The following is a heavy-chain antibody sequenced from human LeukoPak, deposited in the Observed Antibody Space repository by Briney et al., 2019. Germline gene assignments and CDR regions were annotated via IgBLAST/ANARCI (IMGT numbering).Heavy chain of an antibody. Sequence: GGSLRLSCAASGFTFSSYGMHWVRQAPGKGLEWVAFIRYDGSNKYYADSVKGRFTISGDNSKNTLYLQMNSLRAGDTAVYYCAKDGSFMITFGGVPFFQHWSQGTLVTVSS. J-gene: IGHJ1*01. CDR2: IRYDGSNK. V-gene: IGHV3-30*02. D-gene: IGHD3-16*01. CDR3: AKDGSFMITFGGVPFFQH. CDR1: GFTFSSYG.